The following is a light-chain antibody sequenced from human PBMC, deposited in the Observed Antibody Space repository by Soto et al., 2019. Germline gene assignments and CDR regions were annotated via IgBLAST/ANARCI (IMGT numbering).Light chain of an antibody. J-gene: IGLJ3*02. V-gene: IGLV1-36*01. Sequence: QLVLTQPPSVSEAPGQRVTISCSGSSSNIASNAVIWYQQLPGKAPKLLIYYDDLLPSGVSDRFSASKSGTSASLAISGLQSEDEADYYCAAWDDSLNGVVFGGGTQLTVL. CDR3: AAWDDSLNGVV. CDR2: YDD. CDR1: SSNIASNA.